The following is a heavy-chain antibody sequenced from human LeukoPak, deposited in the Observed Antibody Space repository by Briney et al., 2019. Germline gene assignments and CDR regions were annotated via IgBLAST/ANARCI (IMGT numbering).Heavy chain of an antibody. CDR1: GGSISSYY. V-gene: IGHV4-59*01. Sequence: PSETLSLTCTVSGGSISSYYWSWIRQSPGKGLEWIGYIYYSGSTNYNPSLKSRVTISVDTSKNQFSLKLSSVTAADTAVYYCARDRYQNWYFNLWGRGTLVTVSS. D-gene: IGHD2-2*01. CDR3: ARDRYQNWYFNL. J-gene: IGHJ2*01. CDR2: IYYSGST.